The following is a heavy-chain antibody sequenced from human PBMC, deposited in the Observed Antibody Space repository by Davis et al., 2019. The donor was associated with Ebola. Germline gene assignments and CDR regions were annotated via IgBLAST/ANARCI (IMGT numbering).Heavy chain of an antibody. V-gene: IGHV4-34*01. J-gene: IGHJ4*02. CDR3: AIFGVVIDY. CDR2: INHSGST. D-gene: IGHD3-3*02. Sequence: GSLRLSCAVYGGSFSGYYWSWIRQPPGKGLEWIGEINHSGSTNYNPSLKSRVTISVDTSKNQFFLKLSSVTAADTAVYYCAIFGVVIDYWGQGTLVTVSS. CDR1: GGSFSGYY.